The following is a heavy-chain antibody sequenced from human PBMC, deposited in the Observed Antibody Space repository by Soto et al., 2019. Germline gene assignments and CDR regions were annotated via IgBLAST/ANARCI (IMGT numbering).Heavy chain of an antibody. J-gene: IGHJ3*02. CDR1: GYTFTSYG. V-gene: IGHV1-18*01. CDR2: ISAYNGNT. CDR3: ARDSPVVHPEILDDDFDT. Sequence: ASVKVSCKASGYTFTSYGISWVRQAPGQGLEWMGWISAYNGNTNYAQKLQGRVTMTTDISTSTAYMELRSLRSDDTAIYYCARDSPVVHPEILDDDFDTRGQGTMVTVS. D-gene: IGHD1-1*01.